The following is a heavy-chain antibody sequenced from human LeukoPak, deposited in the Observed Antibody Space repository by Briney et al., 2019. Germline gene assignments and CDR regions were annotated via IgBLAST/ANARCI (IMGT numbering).Heavy chain of an antibody. Sequence: SETLSLTCSVSGDSITSYYWSWIRQPPGKGLEWIGYIYHSGSTYYNPSLKSRVTISVDRSKNQFSLKLSSVTAADTAVYYCARAAYSNFFDYWGQGTLVTVSS. CDR1: GDSITSYY. J-gene: IGHJ4*02. CDR3: ARAAYSNFFDY. D-gene: IGHD4-11*01. CDR2: IYHSGST. V-gene: IGHV4-59*12.